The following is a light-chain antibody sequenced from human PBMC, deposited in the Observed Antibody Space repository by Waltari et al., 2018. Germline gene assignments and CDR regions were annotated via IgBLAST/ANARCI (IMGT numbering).Light chain of an antibody. J-gene: IGKJ4*01. CDR1: QSVGTN. V-gene: IGKV3-11*01. Sequence: EIVLTQSPATLSLSPGERATLSCRASQSVGTNLACYQQKPGQAPRLLIYDASNRATGIPARFSGSGSGTDFILTISSLEPEDFAVYYCQQRSNWVLTFGGGTKVEI. CDR2: DAS. CDR3: QQRSNWVLT.